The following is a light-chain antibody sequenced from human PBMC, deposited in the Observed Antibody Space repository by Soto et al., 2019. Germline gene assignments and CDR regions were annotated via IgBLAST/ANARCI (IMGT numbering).Light chain of an antibody. Sequence: DIQMTQSPSTLSASVGDRVTITCRASQSISSWLAWYQQKPGKAPKLLIYDASSLESGVPSRLSGSGSGTEFTLTINSLQSEDFAVYYCQQYNNWPRTFGQGTKVDIK. V-gene: IGKV1-5*01. J-gene: IGKJ1*01. CDR3: QQYNNWPRT. CDR1: QSISSW. CDR2: DAS.